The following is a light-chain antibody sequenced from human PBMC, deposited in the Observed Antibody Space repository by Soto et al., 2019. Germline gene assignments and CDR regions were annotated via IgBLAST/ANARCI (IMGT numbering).Light chain of an antibody. Sequence: DIRVTQSPSSLSKSLGDRVTISCRTSQNIRNYLQWYQHKPGKAPRLLIYGAATLQSGVPSNFSGSGSGTDFALTITSLQPEDTATYYCQQTYSTPHTFGGGTKVEIK. CDR3: QQTYSTPHT. CDR1: QNIRNY. V-gene: IGKV1-39*01. CDR2: GAA. J-gene: IGKJ4*01.